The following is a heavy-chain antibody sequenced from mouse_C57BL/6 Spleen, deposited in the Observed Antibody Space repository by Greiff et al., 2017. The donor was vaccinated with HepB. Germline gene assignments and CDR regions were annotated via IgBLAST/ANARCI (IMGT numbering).Heavy chain of an antibody. V-gene: IGHV1-22*01. CDR1: GYTFTDYN. CDR2: INPNNGGT. J-gene: IGHJ2*01. CDR3: ARYLDYYGTLFDY. Sequence: DVQLQQSGPELVKPGASVKMSCKASGYTFTDYNMHWVKQSHGKSLEWIGYINPNNGGTSYNQKFKGKATLTVNKSSSTAYMELRSLTSEDSAVYYCARYLDYYGTLFDYWGQGTTLTVSS. D-gene: IGHD1-1*01.